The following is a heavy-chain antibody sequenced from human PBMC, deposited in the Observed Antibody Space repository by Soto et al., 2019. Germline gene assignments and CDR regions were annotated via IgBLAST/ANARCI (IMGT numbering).Heavy chain of an antibody. J-gene: IGHJ5*02. V-gene: IGHV3-11*04. Sequence: GGSLRLSCAASGFTFSDYYMIWIRQAPGKGLECVSYISSSGSTIYYADSVKGRFTISRDNSKNSLYLQMNSLRAEDMAVYYCARDQGYDFWSGYFNPWGQGTLVTVSS. CDR3: ARDQGYDFWSGYFNP. CDR1: GFTFSDYY. D-gene: IGHD3-3*01. CDR2: ISSSGSTI.